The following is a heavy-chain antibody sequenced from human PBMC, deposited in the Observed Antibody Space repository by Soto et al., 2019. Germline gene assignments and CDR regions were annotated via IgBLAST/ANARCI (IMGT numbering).Heavy chain of an antibody. J-gene: IGHJ5*02. CDR1: GFTVSSNS. CDR3: ARPLTPVAGTPLHT. CDR2: IYSGGNV. V-gene: IGHV3-53*01. D-gene: IGHD6-19*01. Sequence: EVQLVESGGGLSQPGGSLRLSCGASGFTVSSNSFTWVRQAPGKGLEWVSVIYSGGNVYYADSVKGRFTISRDNSKNTAYLQMTSLRAEHTAAYYCARPLTPVAGTPLHTWGQGALVTVSS.